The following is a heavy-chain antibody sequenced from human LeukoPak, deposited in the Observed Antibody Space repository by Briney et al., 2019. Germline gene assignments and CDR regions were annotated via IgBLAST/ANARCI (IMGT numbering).Heavy chain of an antibody. Sequence: GGSLRLSCAAPGFTFSSYAMHWVRQAPGKGLENVSAISSNGGSTYYANSVKGRFTISRDNSKNTLYLQMGSLRAEDMAVYYCARGVRGYSLGPDYWGQGTLVTVSS. CDR2: ISSNGGST. J-gene: IGHJ4*02. CDR1: GFTFSSYA. CDR3: ARGVRGYSLGPDY. V-gene: IGHV3-64*01. D-gene: IGHD5-18*01.